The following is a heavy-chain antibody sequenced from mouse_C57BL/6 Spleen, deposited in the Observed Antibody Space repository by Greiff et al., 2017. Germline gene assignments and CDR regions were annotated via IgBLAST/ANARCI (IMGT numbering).Heavy chain of an antibody. CDR2: IYPRSGNT. CDR3: ARSDCGYFPSFY. J-gene: IGHJ2*01. CDR1: GYTFTSYG. V-gene: IGHV1-81*01. D-gene: IGHD2-3*01. Sequence: QVQLQQSGAELARPGASVKLSCKASGYTFTSYGISWVKQRTGQGLEWIGEIYPRSGNTYYNEKFKGKATLTADKSSSAAYMELRSLTSEDSAVYFCARSDCGYFPSFYWGQGTTLTVSS.